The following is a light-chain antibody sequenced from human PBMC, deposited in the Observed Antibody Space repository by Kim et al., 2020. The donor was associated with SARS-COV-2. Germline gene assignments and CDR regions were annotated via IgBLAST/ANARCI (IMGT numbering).Light chain of an antibody. V-gene: IGKV1-39*01. J-gene: IGKJ4*01. CDR1: QSISSY. CDR3: QQSYTTPLT. Sequence: SASVADTITITCRASQSISSYLNWYQQKPGKAPQLLIYAASSLQSGVPSRFSGSASETDFTLTISSLQPEDFATYYCQQSYTTPLTFGGGTKLEI. CDR2: AAS.